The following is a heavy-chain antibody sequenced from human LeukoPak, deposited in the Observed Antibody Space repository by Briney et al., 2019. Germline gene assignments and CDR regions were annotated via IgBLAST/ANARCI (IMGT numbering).Heavy chain of an antibody. V-gene: IGHV3-7*01. D-gene: IGHD3-22*01. CDR2: IKQDGSEK. Sequence: GGSLRLSCAASGFTFSRYWMSWVRQAPGKGLEWVANIKQDGSEKYYVDSVKGRFTISRDNAKNSLYLQMNSLRAEDTAVYYCAGDEDGYYYWGQGTLVTVSS. CDR1: GFTFSRYW. CDR3: AGDEDGYYY. J-gene: IGHJ4*02.